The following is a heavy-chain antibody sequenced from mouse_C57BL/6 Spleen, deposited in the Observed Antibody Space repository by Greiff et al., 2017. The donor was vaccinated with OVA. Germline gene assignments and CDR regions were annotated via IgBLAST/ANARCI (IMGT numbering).Heavy chain of an antibody. CDR1: GFTFSNYW. D-gene: IGHD3-3*01. CDR3: TGGDGDYFDY. CDR2: IRLKSDNYAT. Sequence: EVKVVESGGGLVQPGGSMKLSCVASGFTFSNYWMNWVRQSPEKGLEWVAQIRLKSDNYATHYAESVKGRFTISRDDSKSSVYLQMNNLRAEDTGIYYCTGGDGDYFDYWGQGTTLTVSS. V-gene: IGHV6-3*01. J-gene: IGHJ2*01.